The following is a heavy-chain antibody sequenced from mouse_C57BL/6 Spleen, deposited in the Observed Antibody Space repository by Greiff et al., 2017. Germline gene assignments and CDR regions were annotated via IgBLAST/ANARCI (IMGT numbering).Heavy chain of an antibody. Sequence: QVQLKESGPGLVQPSQSLSITCTVSGFSLTGYGVHWVRQSPGKGLEWLGAIWSGGSTDYNAAFISRLSISKDNSKGQVSFKMDSRHADDRAIEYCARLGGDYFYYRGQGTTLTVSS. D-gene: IGHD4-1*01. J-gene: IGHJ2*01. CDR2: IWSGGST. V-gene: IGHV2-2*01. CDR1: GFSLTGYG. CDR3: ARLGGDYFYY.